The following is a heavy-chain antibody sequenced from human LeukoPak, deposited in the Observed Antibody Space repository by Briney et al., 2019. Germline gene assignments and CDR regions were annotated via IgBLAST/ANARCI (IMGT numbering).Heavy chain of an antibody. V-gene: IGHV4-34*01. CDR2: IYHSGST. J-gene: IGHJ5*02. Sequence: SETLSLTCAVYGGSFSGYYWSWIRQPPGKGLEWIRYIYHSGSTYYNPSLKSRVTISVDRSKNQFPLKLSSVTAADTAVYYCARDKGYCSGGSCPPMAAWFDPWGQGTLVTVSA. CDR1: GGSFSGYY. CDR3: ARDKGYCSGGSCPPMAAWFDP. D-gene: IGHD2-15*01.